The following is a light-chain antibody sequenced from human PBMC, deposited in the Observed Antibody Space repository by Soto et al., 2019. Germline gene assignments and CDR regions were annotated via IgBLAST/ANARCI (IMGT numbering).Light chain of an antibody. CDR3: QSYDRSLVGLV. J-gene: IGLJ3*02. V-gene: IGLV1-40*01. Sequence: QSVLTQPPSASQTPGQRVTISCSGSSVNIGADYGVQWYQQFPGTAPKLLIYADNIRPSGVPDRFSGSKSATSASLAITGLQPDDEADYYCQSYDRSLVGLVFGAGTKLTVL. CDR1: SVNIGADYG. CDR2: ADN.